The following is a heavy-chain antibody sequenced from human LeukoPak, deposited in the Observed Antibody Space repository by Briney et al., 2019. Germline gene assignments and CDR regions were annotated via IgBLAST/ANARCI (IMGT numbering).Heavy chain of an antibody. CDR2: IIPIFGTA. J-gene: IGHJ4*02. D-gene: IGHD6-13*01. V-gene: IGHV1-69*06. CDR1: GGTFSSYA. Sequence: ASVKASCKASGGTFSSYAISWVRQAPGQGLEWMGGIIPIFGTANYAQKFQGRVTITADKSTSTAYMELSSLRSEDTAVYYCARSRQHPQYYFDYWGQGTLVTVSS. CDR3: ARSRQHPQYYFDY.